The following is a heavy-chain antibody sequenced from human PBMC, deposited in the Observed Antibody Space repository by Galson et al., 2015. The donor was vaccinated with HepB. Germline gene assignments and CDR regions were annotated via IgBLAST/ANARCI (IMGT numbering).Heavy chain of an antibody. CDR3: ARDGYGGNYYYFDY. CDR1: GFTFSSYA. Sequence: SLRLSCAASGFTFSSYAMHWVRQAPGKGLEWVAVISYDGSNKYYADSVKGRFTISRDNSKNTLYLQMNSLRAEDTAVYYCARDGYGGNYYYFDYWGQGTLVTVSS. V-gene: IGHV3-30*04. CDR2: ISYDGSNK. J-gene: IGHJ4*02. D-gene: IGHD4-23*01.